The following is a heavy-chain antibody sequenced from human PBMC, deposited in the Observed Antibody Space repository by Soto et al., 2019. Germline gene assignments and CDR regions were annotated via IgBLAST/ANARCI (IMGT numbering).Heavy chain of an antibody. Sequence: QVQLQESGPGLVKPSETLSLTCTVSGGSISSYYWSWIRQSPGKGLEWIGYIYYSGSTKYNPSLKSRVTISVDTSKNQFSLKLSSVTAADTAVYYCARGRGDTAMAWYYWGQGTLVTFSS. J-gene: IGHJ4*02. CDR3: ARGRGDTAMAWYY. V-gene: IGHV4-59*01. CDR1: GGSISSYY. CDR2: IYYSGST. D-gene: IGHD5-18*01.